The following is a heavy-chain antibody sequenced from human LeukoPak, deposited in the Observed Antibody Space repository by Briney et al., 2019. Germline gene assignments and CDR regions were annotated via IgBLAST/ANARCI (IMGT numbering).Heavy chain of an antibody. Sequence: GGSLRLSCAASGFTFSTYWMTWVRQAPGKGLEWVATINQHASEKYYVDSVKGRFTISRDIAKDSLNLQMDSLRAEDTAVYFCARDGGHYGDLDYWGQGTLVTVSS. CDR2: INQHASEK. D-gene: IGHD4-17*01. CDR1: GFTFSTYW. J-gene: IGHJ4*02. CDR3: ARDGGHYGDLDY. V-gene: IGHV3-7*01.